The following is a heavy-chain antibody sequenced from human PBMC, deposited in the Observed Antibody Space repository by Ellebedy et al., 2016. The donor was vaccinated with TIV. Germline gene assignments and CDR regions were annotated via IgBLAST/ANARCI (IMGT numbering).Heavy chain of an antibody. Sequence: LSLTCATSGFSFRSYWMTWVRQAPGKGLAWVAVISYDGSNKDYADSVKGRFTVSRDGSKNTLYLEMNSMRLDDTAVYYCARAGEKWELNYWGQGALVTVSS. CDR3: ARAGEKWELNY. V-gene: IGHV3-30*03. CDR1: GFSFRSYW. J-gene: IGHJ4*02. CDR2: ISYDGSNK. D-gene: IGHD1-26*01.